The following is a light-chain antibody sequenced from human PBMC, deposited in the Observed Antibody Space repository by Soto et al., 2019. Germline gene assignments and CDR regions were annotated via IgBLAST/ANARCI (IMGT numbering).Light chain of an antibody. V-gene: IGKV1-5*01. CDR1: QTISSW. CDR2: DAS. J-gene: IGKJ2*01. Sequence: DIQMPQSPSTLSASVGDRVTITCRASQTISSWLAWYQQKPGKAPKLLIFDASILESGVPSRFSGSGSGTDFTLSISSLQPDDFGTYYCQQYNDYSYTFGQGTKLEIK. CDR3: QQYNDYSYT.